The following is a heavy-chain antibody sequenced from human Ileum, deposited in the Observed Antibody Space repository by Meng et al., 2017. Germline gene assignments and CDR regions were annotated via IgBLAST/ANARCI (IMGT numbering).Heavy chain of an antibody. CDR2: TYYNGSP. V-gene: IGHV4-30-4*01. CDR1: GGSFSSDNYY. Sequence: QLQLQESGLGLVKPSQTLSLTSSVSGGSFSSDNYYWTWFRQTPGKGLEWIGLTYYNGSPFYNPSLRSRVTISVDTSKDQFSLKLTSVTAADTAVYYCARERRHYYGSGSFDYWGQGILVTVSS. CDR3: ARERRHYYGSGSFDY. D-gene: IGHD3-10*01. J-gene: IGHJ4*02.